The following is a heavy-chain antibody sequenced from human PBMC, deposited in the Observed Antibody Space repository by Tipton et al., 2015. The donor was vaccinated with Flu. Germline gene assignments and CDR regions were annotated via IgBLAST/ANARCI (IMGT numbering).Heavy chain of an antibody. D-gene: IGHD2-2*01. CDR2: ISSSSSTI. Sequence: SLRLSCAASGFTFSSCSMNWVRQAPGKGLEWVSYISSSSSTIYYADSVKGRFTISRDNAKNSLYLQMNSLRAEDTAVYYCARDRVVPAAYYYYYYMDVWGKGTTVTVSS. CDR3: ARDRVVPAAYYYYYYMDV. CDR1: GFTFSSCS. J-gene: IGHJ6*03. V-gene: IGHV3-48*04.